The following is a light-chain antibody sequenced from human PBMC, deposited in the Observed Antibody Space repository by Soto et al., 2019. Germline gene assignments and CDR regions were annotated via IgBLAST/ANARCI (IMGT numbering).Light chain of an antibody. V-gene: IGKV3D-20*02. CDR2: GAS. J-gene: IGKJ1*01. Sequence: EIVLTQSPGTLSLSPGERATLSCRVSQSVSSSYLAWYQQKPGQAPRLLIYGASSRATGIPDRFSGSGSGTDFTLTISSLEPEDFAVYYCHQRKSWPRTFGQGTKVDI. CDR3: HQRKSWPRT. CDR1: QSVSSSY.